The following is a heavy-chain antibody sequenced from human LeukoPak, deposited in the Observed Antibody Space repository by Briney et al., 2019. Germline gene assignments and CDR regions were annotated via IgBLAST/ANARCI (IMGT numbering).Heavy chain of an antibody. CDR1: GLTFNNYA. Sequence: GGSLRLSCEASGLTFNNYAMHWVRQSSGKGLEWVSGIGSSGGGTYYADSVKGRFTISKDTSKDTVYLQMDSLRAEDTAIYYCAKIHQNRVVVGAKGAFDIWGQGTVVTVSS. J-gene: IGHJ3*02. V-gene: IGHV3-23*01. CDR3: AKIHQNRVVVGAKGAFDI. D-gene: IGHD2-15*01. CDR2: IGSSGGGT.